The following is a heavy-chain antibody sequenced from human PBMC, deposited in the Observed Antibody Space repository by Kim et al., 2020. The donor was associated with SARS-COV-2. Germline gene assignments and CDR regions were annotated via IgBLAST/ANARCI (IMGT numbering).Heavy chain of an antibody. J-gene: IGHJ4*02. CDR1: GYTFTSYA. D-gene: IGHD5-12*01. V-gene: IGHV1-3*01. CDR3: ARADVYSGYRFVY. Sequence: ASVKVSCKASGYTFTSYAIHWVRQAPGQGLEWMGWINACNGNTKYSQKFQGRVTITRDTSASTAYMELSSLRSEDTAVYYCARADVYSGYRFVYWGQGTLVTVSS. CDR2: INACNGNT.